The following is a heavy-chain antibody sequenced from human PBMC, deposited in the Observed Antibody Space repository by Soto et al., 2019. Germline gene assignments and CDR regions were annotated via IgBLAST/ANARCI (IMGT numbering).Heavy chain of an antibody. CDR2: IYYSGST. CDR1: GGSISSYY. J-gene: IGHJ3*01. V-gene: IGHV4-59*01. Sequence: QVQLQESGPGLVKPSETLSLTCTVSGGSISSYYWSWIRQPPGKGLEWIGYIYYSGSTNYNSSLKSRLTISVDTSKNQFSLKLSSVTAADTAVYYCARRYGYAFDVWGQGTMVTVSS. CDR3: ARRYGYAFDV. D-gene: IGHD4-17*01.